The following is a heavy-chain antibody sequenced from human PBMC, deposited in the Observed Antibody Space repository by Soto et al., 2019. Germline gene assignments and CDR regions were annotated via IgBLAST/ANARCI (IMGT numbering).Heavy chain of an antibody. J-gene: IGHJ2*01. CDR3: ARDGWGSNWYFDL. V-gene: IGHV3-30*03. D-gene: IGHD3-16*01. Sequence: PGGSLRLSCGAPGVTFKDYGMHWVRHAPGKGLEWVAVISYDGKQTYYADSVKGRFTISKDKSKRTLFLQMNSLRVDDTAVYYCARDGWGSNWYFDLWGRGTLVTVSS. CDR2: ISYDGKQT. CDR1: GVTFKDYG.